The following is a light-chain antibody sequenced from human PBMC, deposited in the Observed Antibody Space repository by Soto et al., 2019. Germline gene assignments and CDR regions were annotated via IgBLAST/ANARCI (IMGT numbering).Light chain of an antibody. V-gene: IGKV3-20*01. Sequence: EIVLTQSPGTLSLSPGERATLSCRASQSVSSSYLAWYHQKPGQAPRLLIYGASSRASGIPDRFSGSGSGTDFTLTISSLEPEDFAVYYCQQYGSSPVTFGPGTKVDIK. CDR3: QQYGSSPVT. CDR1: QSVSSSY. CDR2: GAS. J-gene: IGKJ3*01.